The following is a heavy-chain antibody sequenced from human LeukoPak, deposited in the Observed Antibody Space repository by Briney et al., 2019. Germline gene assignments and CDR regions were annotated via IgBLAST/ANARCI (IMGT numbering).Heavy chain of an antibody. J-gene: IGHJ6*02. V-gene: IGHV3-7*03. CDR1: GFTFTNAW. CDR3: ARGGGLDV. Sequence: GGSLRLSCAASGFTFTNAWMNWARQAPGKGLEWVASINHNGNVNYYVDSVKGRFTISRDNAKNSLYLQMSNLRAEDTAVYFCARGGGLDVWGQGATVTVPS. CDR2: INHNGNVN. D-gene: IGHD3-16*01.